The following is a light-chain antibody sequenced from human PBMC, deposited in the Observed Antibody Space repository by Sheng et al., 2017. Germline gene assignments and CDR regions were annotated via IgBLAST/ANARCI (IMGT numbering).Light chain of an antibody. CDR3: QHLHSYPYS. CDR1: QSVRNF. Sequence: DIQMTQSPSFLSASVGDRVTITCRASQSVRNFLHWYQQKPGKAPDVLISGASTLQSGVPSRFSGGGSGTDFTLTISSLQPEDFATYFCQHLHSYPYSFGQGTKLEI. CDR2: GAS. V-gene: IGKV1-39*02. J-gene: IGKJ2*03.